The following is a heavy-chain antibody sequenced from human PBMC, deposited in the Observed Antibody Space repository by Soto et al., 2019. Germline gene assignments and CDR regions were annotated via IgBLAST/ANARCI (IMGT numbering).Heavy chain of an antibody. J-gene: IGHJ4*02. Sequence: PGGSLRLSCAASGFTFSDYYMSWIRQAPGKGLEWVTYISGSGSSTYYADSVKGRFTISRDNSKNTLYLQMNSLRAEDTAVYYCASYDSSGPSFDYWGQGTLVTISS. V-gene: IGHV3-11*01. CDR3: ASYDSSGPSFDY. CDR2: ISGSGSST. CDR1: GFTFSDYY. D-gene: IGHD3-22*01.